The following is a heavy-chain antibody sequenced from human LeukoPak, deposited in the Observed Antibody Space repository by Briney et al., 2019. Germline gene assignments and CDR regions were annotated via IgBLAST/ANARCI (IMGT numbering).Heavy chain of an antibody. CDR2: IYYSGST. CDR1: GGSISSYY. Sequence: SETLSLTCTVSGGSISSYYWSWIRQPPGKGLEWIGYIYYSGSTNCNPSLKSRVTISVDTSKNQFSLKLSSVTAADTAVYYCARDSREYGLPTRTYGFDPWGQGTLVTVSS. CDR3: ARDSREYGLPTRTYGFDP. J-gene: IGHJ5*02. D-gene: IGHD2/OR15-2a*01. V-gene: IGHV4-59*01.